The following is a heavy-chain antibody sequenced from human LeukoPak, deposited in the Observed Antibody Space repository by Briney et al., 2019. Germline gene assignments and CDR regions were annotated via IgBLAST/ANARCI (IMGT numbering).Heavy chain of an antibody. CDR1: GFTLSSYG. CDR3: AREWGSSSWGIGNYFDY. J-gene: IGHJ4*02. V-gene: IGHV3-33*01. CDR2: IWYDGSNK. D-gene: IGHD6-13*01. Sequence: GGSLRLSCAASGFTLSSYGMHWVRQAPGKGLEWVAVIWYDGSNKYYADSVKGRFTISRDNSKNTLYLQMNSLRAEDTAVYYCAREWGSSSWGIGNYFDYWGQGTLVTVSS.